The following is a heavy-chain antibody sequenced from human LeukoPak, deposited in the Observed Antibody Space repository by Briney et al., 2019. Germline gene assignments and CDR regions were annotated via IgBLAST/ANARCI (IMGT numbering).Heavy chain of an antibody. CDR3: ARGRAVSGTYFDY. V-gene: IGHV3-33*01. J-gene: IGHJ4*02. CDR1: GFTFSNYD. D-gene: IGHD6-19*01. CDR2: IWYAGTNE. Sequence: PGRSLRLSCAASGFTFSNYDMNWVRQAPGKGLEWVALIWYAGTNEYYADSVKGRFTISRDNSKNTLYLQMNSLRAEDTAVYYCARGRAVSGTYFDYWGQGTLVSVSS.